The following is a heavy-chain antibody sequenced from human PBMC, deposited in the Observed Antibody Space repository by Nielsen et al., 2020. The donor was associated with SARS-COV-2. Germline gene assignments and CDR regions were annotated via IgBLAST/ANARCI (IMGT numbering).Heavy chain of an antibody. V-gene: IGHV4-30-4*07. D-gene: IGHD3-22*01. J-gene: IGHJ5*02. Sequence: SETLSLTCAVSGGSISSGGYSWSWIRQPPGKGLEWIGYIYYSGSTYYNPSLKSRVTISVDTSKNQFSLRLSSVTAADTAVYYCAREKFYYDTSNRPYNWFDPWGQGTLVTVSS. CDR2: IYYSGST. CDR1: GGSISSGGYS. CDR3: AREKFYYDTSNRPYNWFDP.